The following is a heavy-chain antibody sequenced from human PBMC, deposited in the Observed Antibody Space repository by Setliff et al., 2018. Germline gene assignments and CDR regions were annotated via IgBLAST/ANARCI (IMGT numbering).Heavy chain of an antibody. CDR3: AKTAHHYESSGYYYDPYFYYMDV. J-gene: IGHJ6*03. D-gene: IGHD3-22*01. Sequence: GGSLRLSCAASGFTFDIYSMSWVRQAPGKGLEWVSYISSHSNTIWYADSVKGRFTISRDNSKNTLYLQMNSLRADDTAVYYCAKTAHHYESSGYYYDPYFYYMDVWGKGTTVTVSS. CDR2: ISSHSNTI. CDR1: GFTFDIYS. V-gene: IGHV3-48*01.